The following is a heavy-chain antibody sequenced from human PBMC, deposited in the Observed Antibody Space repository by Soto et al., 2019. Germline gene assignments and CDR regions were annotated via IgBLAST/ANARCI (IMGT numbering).Heavy chain of an antibody. CDR1: GFNFYTSW. CDR3: SRRLEV. J-gene: IGHJ6*02. CDR2: IDQDGNEK. V-gene: IGHV3-7*05. Sequence: PGGSLRLSCAASGFNFYTSWMDWVRQSPGKGLEWVANIDQDGNEKYYVDSVKGRFTISRDNARDLLYLQMNSLRAEDTGVYYCSRRLEVWGHGTTVTVSS.